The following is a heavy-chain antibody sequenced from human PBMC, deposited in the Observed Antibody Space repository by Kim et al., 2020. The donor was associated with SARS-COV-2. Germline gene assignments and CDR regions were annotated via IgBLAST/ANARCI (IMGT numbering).Heavy chain of an antibody. V-gene: IGHV4-59*01. J-gene: IGHJ4*02. CDR3: AGVYSYDYGDYYFDY. Sequence: PSRKSRVTISVDTSKSQFSLKLSSVTAADTAVYYCAGVYSYDYGDYYFDYWGQGTLVTVSS. D-gene: IGHD4-17*01.